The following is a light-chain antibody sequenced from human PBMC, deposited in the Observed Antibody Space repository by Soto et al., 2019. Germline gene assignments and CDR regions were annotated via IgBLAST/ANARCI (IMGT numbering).Light chain of an antibody. CDR2: GAS. Sequence: LSQYVGSGSLSHRERATLSCWASQSVSRRSLPSYQQNPGQAPRLLIYGASTRATGIPARFSGSGSGTDFILTISRLQNEDFAVYYCQQRDNWTITFCHGTRLEIK. J-gene: IGKJ5*01. CDR3: QQRDNWTIT. CDR1: QSVSRRS. V-gene: IGKV3D-20*02.